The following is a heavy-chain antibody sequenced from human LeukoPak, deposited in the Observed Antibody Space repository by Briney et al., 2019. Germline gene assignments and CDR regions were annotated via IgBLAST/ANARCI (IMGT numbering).Heavy chain of an antibody. D-gene: IGHD3-3*01. CDR1: GYTFTGYY. CDR3: ARDSVDRRSHPRFLEWSDYYHYYMDV. J-gene: IGHJ6*03. Sequence: GASVKVSCKASGYTFTGYYMHWVRQAPGQGLEWMGWINPNSGGTNYAQKFQGRVTVTSDMSISTAYMELSRLRSDDTAIYYCARDSVDRRSHPRFLEWSDYYHYYMDVWGKGTTVTVSS. CDR2: INPNSGGT. V-gene: IGHV1-2*02.